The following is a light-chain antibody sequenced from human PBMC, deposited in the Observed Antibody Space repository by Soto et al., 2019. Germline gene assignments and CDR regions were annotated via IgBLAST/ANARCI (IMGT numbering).Light chain of an antibody. V-gene: IGLV2-14*01. CDR2: DVS. Sequence: QSALTQPASVSGSPGQSITISCTGTSSDVGSYNYVSWYQQHPGEVPKLMIYDVSNRPSGVSNRFSGSKSGNTASLTISGLQAEDEADYYCCSYTGSSTWVFGGGTQLTVL. CDR3: CSYTGSSTWV. J-gene: IGLJ3*02. CDR1: SSDVGSYNY.